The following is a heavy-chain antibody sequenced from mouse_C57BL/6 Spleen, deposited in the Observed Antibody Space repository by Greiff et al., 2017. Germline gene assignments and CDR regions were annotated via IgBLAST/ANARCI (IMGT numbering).Heavy chain of an antibody. CDR2: ISYDGSN. CDR3: ARDQDGYNWYFDV. D-gene: IGHD2-3*01. CDR1: GYSITSGYY. Sequence: DVKLQESGPGLVKPSQSLSLTCSVTGYSITSGYYWNWIRQFPGNKLEWMGYISYDGSNNYNPSLKNRISITRDTSKNQFFLKLNSVTTEDTATYYCARDQDGYNWYFDVWGTGTTGTVSS. J-gene: IGHJ1*03. V-gene: IGHV3-6*01.